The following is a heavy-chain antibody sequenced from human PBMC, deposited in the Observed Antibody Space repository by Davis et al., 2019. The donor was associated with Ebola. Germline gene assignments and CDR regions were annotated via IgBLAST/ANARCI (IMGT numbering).Heavy chain of an antibody. Sequence: GGSLRLSCAVSGFTFSNYNMNWVRQTPGKGLEWVSHISDDSSSTYYADSVKGRFTISRDNAKNSLYLQLNTLIDEDTAVYFCVSAGWDHWGQGTLVTVSS. CDR3: VSAGWDH. CDR1: GFTFSNYN. V-gene: IGHV3-48*02. J-gene: IGHJ4*02. CDR2: ISDDSSST. D-gene: IGHD2-15*01.